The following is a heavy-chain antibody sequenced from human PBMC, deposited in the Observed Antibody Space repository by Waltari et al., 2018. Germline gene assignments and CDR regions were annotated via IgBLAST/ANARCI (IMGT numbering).Heavy chain of an antibody. V-gene: IGHV3-23*01. J-gene: IGHJ4*02. D-gene: IGHD2-21*01. CDR2: ISGSGGST. CDR3: IPGPREAPGFDY. Sequence: EVHLLESGGGLVEPGGSLRLSCAASGFTFSTYAMSWVRQAPGKGLEWVSSISGSGGSTYSADSVKGRFTISRDNSKNTLYLQMNSLRAEDTAVYYCIPGPREAPGFDYWGQGTLVTVSS. CDR1: GFTFSTYA.